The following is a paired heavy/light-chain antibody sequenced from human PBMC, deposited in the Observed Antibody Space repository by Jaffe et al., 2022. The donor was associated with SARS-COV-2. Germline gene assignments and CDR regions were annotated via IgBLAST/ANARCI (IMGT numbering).Heavy chain of an antibody. CDR1: GFTFSNYG. J-gene: IGHJ4*02. V-gene: IGHV3-23*01. CDR2: IGVVGNT. D-gene: IGHD2-2*01. CDR3: AKRAGGYVDY. Sequence: EMQLLESGGGLVQPGGSLRLSCAASGFTFSNYGMSWVRQAPGKGLEWVSTIGVVGNTYYADSVKGRFTISRDNSKDTLYLEMSSLRADDTAVYYCAKRAGGYVDYWGQGTLVTVSS.
Light chain of an antibody. CDR2: LEGSGTY. V-gene: IGLV4-60*03. CDR3: ETWDGNSRV. Sequence: QPVLTQSSSASASLGSSVKLTCTLSSGRSTYIIAWHQQQPGKAPRYLMKLEGSGTYNRGSGVPDRFSGSNSGADRYLTISNLQSEDEADYYCETWDGNSRVFGGGTKLTVL. J-gene: IGLJ3*02. CDR1: SGRSTYI.